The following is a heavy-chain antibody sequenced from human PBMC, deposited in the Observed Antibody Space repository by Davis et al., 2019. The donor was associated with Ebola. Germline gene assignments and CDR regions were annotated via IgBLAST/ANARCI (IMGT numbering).Heavy chain of an antibody. CDR1: RDSVSGYY. CDR2: IYDSGFT. Sequence: MPSETLSLTCTVFRDSVSGYYWSWIRQPPGKGLEWIGYIYDSGFTNYNPSLKNRVTLSLDTSKNQFSLKLSSVTAADTAVYYCARKSNRFYYYGMDVWGKGTTVTVSS. CDR3: ARKSNRFYYYGMDV. J-gene: IGHJ6*04. V-gene: IGHV4-59*02. D-gene: IGHD1-14*01.